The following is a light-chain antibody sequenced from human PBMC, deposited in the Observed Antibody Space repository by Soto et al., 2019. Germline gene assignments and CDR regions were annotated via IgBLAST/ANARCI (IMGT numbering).Light chain of an antibody. CDR1: SSDVGGYNY. CDR3: SSYTRSSTPFV. V-gene: IGLV2-14*01. CDR2: DVS. Sequence: QSALTQPASVSGSPGQSITISCTGTSSDVGGYNYVSWYQQHPGKAPKLMIYDVSNRPSGVSNRFSGSKSGNTASLTISGLQAEDEADYCCSSYTRSSTPFVFGTGTKVTVL. J-gene: IGLJ1*01.